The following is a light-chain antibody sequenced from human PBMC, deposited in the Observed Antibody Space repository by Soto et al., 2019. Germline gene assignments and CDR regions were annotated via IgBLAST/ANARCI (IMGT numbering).Light chain of an antibody. J-gene: IGLJ3*02. Sequence: QTVVTQEPSFSVSPGRTVTLTCGLSSGSVSTNYYPSWYQQTPGQAPRTLIYSTNIRSSGVPDRFSGSILGNKAALTITGAQAGDESDYYCVLYMGSGIWVFGGGTKLTVL. CDR1: SGSVSTNYY. CDR2: STN. V-gene: IGLV8-61*01. CDR3: VLYMGSGIWV.